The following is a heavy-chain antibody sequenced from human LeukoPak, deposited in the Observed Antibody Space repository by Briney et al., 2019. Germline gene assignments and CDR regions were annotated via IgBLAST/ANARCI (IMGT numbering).Heavy chain of an antibody. Sequence: ASVKVSCKASGYSFTDYYIHWARQAPRQGLEWMGWINPKGGGINYAPEFQGRVTMTRDTSITTAYMELSSLRSDDTAMYYCARDTCDGGDCFNWFDPWGQGTLVTVSS. V-gene: IGHV1-2*02. CDR1: GYSFTDYY. D-gene: IGHD2-21*02. CDR3: ARDTCDGGDCFNWFDP. J-gene: IGHJ5*02. CDR2: INPKGGGI.